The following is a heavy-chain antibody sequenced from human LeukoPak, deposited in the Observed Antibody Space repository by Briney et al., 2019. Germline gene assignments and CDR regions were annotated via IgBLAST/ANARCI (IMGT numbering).Heavy chain of an antibody. CDR3: ARGRSGSYPY. CDR1: GYTFTGYY. Sequence: ASVKVSCKASGYTFTGYYMHWVRQAPGQGLEWMGWTNPNSGNTGYAQKFQGRVTMTRNTSIRTAYMELSSLRSEDTAVYYCARGRSGSYPYWGQGTLVTVSS. CDR2: TNPNSGNT. D-gene: IGHD3-10*01. J-gene: IGHJ4*02. V-gene: IGHV1-8*02.